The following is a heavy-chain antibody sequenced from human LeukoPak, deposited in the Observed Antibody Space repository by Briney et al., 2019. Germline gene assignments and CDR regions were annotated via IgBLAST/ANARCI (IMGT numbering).Heavy chain of an antibody. CDR2: ISDNEGI. CDR3: ARGLDSSNTGY. Sequence: PAGTLTLTCSAYSETFSGWDWSWIRQPPGKGLDWIGEISDNEGIKYSTSLKSRVTISVDKSKNQFSLKLNSVTTEDTAVYYCARGLDSSNTGYWGQGSMVTVSS. D-gene: IGHD3-22*01. CDR1: SETFSGWD. J-gene: IGHJ4*02. V-gene: IGHV4-34*01.